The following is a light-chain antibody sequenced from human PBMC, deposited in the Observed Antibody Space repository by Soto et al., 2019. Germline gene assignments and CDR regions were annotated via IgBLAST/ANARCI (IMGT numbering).Light chain of an antibody. CDR3: QKYNSAPLT. V-gene: IGKV1-6*01. J-gene: IGKJ5*01. CDR2: GAS. Sequence: AIQITHSPSSLSASVVDRVTISFRASQGIGNDLGWYQQKPGKPPKVLIYGASNLQSGVPPRFSGSGSGTHFTLAISSLQPDDVATYYCQKYNSAPLTFGQGTRLEI. CDR1: QGIGND.